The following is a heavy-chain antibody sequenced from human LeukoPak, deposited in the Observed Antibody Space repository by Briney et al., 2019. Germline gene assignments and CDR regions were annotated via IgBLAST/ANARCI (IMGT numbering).Heavy chain of an antibody. Sequence: KPSETLSLTCAVSGYSISSRYYWGWIRQPPGKGLEWIGSIYHSGSTYYNPSLKSRVSISADTSKNQFSLKLSSVTAADTAGYYCARHGGSYYSYFQHWGQGTLVTVS. CDR1: GYSISSRYY. CDR3: ARHGGSYYSYFQH. V-gene: IGHV4-38-2*01. CDR2: IYHSGST. J-gene: IGHJ1*01. D-gene: IGHD1-26*01.